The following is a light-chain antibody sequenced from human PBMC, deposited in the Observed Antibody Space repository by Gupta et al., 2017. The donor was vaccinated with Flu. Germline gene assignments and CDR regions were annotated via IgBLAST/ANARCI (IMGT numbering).Light chain of an antibody. Sequence: ATLYVSPGERATLSCRASQSVRSNLAWYQQKPGQAPRLLIYGASTRDTGIPARFSGSGYGKEFTLTISSRQSEDFAGYYCQQYKNWPPLTFGGGTKVEIK. CDR3: QQYKNWPPLT. CDR1: QSVRSN. J-gene: IGKJ4*01. CDR2: GAS. V-gene: IGKV3-15*01.